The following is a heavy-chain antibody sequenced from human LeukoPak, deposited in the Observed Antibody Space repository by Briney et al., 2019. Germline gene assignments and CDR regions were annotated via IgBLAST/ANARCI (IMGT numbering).Heavy chain of an antibody. D-gene: IGHD3-3*01. CDR2: INPNSGGT. CDR3: ARGARAMENTSFGVVINNWFDP. J-gene: IGHJ5*02. Sequence: ASVKVSCKASGYTFTGYYMHWVRQAPGQGLEWMGWINPNSGGTNYAQKFQGRVTMTRDTSISTAYMELSRLRSDDTAVYYCARGARAMENTSFGVVINNWFDPWGQGTLVTVSS. V-gene: IGHV1-2*02. CDR1: GYTFTGYY.